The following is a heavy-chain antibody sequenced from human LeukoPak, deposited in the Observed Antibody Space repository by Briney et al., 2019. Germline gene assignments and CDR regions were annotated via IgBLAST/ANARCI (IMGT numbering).Heavy chain of an antibody. D-gene: IGHD6-19*01. CDR1: GDSVSSNSAA. V-gene: IGHV6-1*01. Sequence: SQTLSLTCAISGDSVSSNSAAWNWIRQSPSRGLEWLGRTYYRSKWYNDYAVSVKSRITINPDTSKNQFSLQLNSVTPEDTAVYYCARERLSFPVQWLVRDWFDPWGQGTLVTVSS. J-gene: IGHJ5*02. CDR2: TYYRSKWYN. CDR3: ARERLSFPVQWLVRDWFDP.